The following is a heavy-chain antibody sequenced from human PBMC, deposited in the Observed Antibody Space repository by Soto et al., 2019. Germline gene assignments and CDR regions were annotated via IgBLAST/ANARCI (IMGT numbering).Heavy chain of an antibody. V-gene: IGHV3-23*01. CDR1: GFTFSSYA. CDR3: AKPPIYDFWSGYYTGGWVDY. D-gene: IGHD3-3*01. J-gene: IGHJ4*02. Sequence: PGGSLRLSCAASGFTFSSYAMSWVRQAPGKGLEWVSAISGSGGSTYYADSVKGRFTISRDNSKNTLYLQMNSLRAEDTAVYYCAKPPIYDFWSGYYTGGWVDYWGQGTLVTVSS. CDR2: ISGSGGST.